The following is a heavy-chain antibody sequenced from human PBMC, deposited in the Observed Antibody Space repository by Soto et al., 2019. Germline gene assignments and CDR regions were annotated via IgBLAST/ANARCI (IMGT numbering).Heavy chain of an antibody. J-gene: IGHJ4*02. CDR1: GGSISSSSYY. CDR2: IYYSGST. Sequence: PSETLSLTCTVSGGSISSSSYYWGWIRQPPGKGLEWIGSIYYSGSTYYNPSLKSRVTISVDTSKNQFSLKLSSVTAADTVVYYCARGLITGSQYSGGWYYFDSWGQGTQVTVS. D-gene: IGHD1-26*01. V-gene: IGHV4-39*02. CDR3: ARGLITGSQYSGGWYYFDS.